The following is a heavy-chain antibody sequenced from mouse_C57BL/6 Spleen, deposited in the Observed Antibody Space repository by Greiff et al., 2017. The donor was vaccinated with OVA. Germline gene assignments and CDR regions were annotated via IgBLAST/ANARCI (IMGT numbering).Heavy chain of an antibody. D-gene: IGHD2-1*01. Sequence: VQLQQSGPELVKPGASVKISCKASGYAFSSSWMNWVKQRPGKGLEWIGRIYPGDGDTNYNGKFKGKATLTADKSSSTAYMQLSSLTSEDSAVYVCAREEGNYDYFDYWGQGTTLTVSS. J-gene: IGHJ2*01. V-gene: IGHV1-82*01. CDR1: GYAFSSSW. CDR3: AREEGNYDYFDY. CDR2: IYPGDGDT.